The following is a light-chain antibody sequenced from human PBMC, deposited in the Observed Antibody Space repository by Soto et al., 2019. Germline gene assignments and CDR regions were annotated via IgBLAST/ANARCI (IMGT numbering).Light chain of an antibody. CDR3: QQYGRSPLMA. J-gene: IGKJ1*01. V-gene: IGKV3-20*01. Sequence: EIVLTQSPGTLALSPGERATLSCRASQSVSSSYLAWYQQKPGQAPRLLIYGASSRATGIPDRFSGSGSGTDFTLAISRLEPEDFAVYYCQQYGRSPLMAFAQGTKLDMK. CDR2: GAS. CDR1: QSVSSSY.